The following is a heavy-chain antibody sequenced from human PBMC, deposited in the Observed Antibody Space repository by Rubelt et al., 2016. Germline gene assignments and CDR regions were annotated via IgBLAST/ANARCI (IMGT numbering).Heavy chain of an antibody. V-gene: IGHV1-2*06. J-gene: IGHJ4*02. CDR2: LNPNSGGT. Sequence: QVQLVQSGAEVKKPGASVKVSCKASGYTFTGYYMHWVRQAPGQGLEWVGRLNPNSGGTNYAQKFQGRVTRTRETSITTAYRELGRLRSDDTAVFYCARESSSGWYIDYWGQGTLVTVSS. D-gene: IGHD6-19*01. CDR1: GYTFTGYY. CDR3: ARESSSGWYIDY.